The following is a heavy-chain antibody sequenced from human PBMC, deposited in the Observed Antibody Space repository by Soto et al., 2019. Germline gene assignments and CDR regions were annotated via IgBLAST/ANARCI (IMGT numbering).Heavy chain of an antibody. CDR1: GGSISSGGYY. Sequence: TLCLTCTDSGGSISSGGYYWSWIRQHPGKGLEWIGYIYYSGSTYYNPSLKSRVTISVDTSKNQFSLKLSSVTAADTAVYYCARVDTSMGATCVSYWGQGTLVTVLL. J-gene: IGHJ4*02. CDR2: IYYSGST. D-gene: IGHD1-26*01. V-gene: IGHV4-31*03. CDR3: ARVDTSMGATCVSY.